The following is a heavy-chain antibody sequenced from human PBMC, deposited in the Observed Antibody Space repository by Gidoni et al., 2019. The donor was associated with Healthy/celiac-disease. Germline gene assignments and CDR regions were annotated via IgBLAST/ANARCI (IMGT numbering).Heavy chain of an antibody. V-gene: IGHV3-33*01. J-gene: IGHJ4*02. CDR3: ARGDYYDFWSGYETGGGWDY. CDR2: IWYDGSNK. D-gene: IGHD3-3*01. CDR1: GFTFSSYG. Sequence: QVQLVESGGGVVQPGRSLRLSCAASGFTFSSYGMHWVRQAPGKGLGWVEVIWYDGSNKYYADSVKGRFTISRDNSKNTLYLQMNSLRAEDTAVYYCARGDYYDFWSGYETGGGWDYWGQGTLVTVSS.